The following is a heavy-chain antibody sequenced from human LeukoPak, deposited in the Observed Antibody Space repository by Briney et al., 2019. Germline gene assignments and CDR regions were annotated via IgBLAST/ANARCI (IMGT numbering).Heavy chain of an antibody. D-gene: IGHD3-22*01. V-gene: IGHV3-43D*03. J-gene: IGHJ4*02. CDR2: INWDGGTT. Sequence: PGGSLRLSCAATGFTFDDYAMHWVRQAPGKGLEWVSLINWDGGTTYYADSVKGRFTISRDNSKNSLYLQMNSLRADDTALYYCAKTDYDTGGLIDYWGQGTLVTVSS. CDR3: AKTDYDTGGLIDY. CDR1: GFTFDDYA.